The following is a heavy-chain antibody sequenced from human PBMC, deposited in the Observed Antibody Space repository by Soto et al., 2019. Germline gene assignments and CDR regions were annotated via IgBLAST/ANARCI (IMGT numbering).Heavy chain of an antibody. CDR3: ARASSSGNYYYGMDV. CDR2: IKQDGSEK. CDR1: GFTFSSYW. V-gene: IGHV3-7*05. D-gene: IGHD6-6*01. Sequence: GGSLRLSCAASGFTFSSYWMSWVRQAPGKGLEWVANIKQDGSEKYYVDSVKGRFTISRDNAKNSLYLQMNSLRAEDTAVYYCARASSSGNYYYGMDVWGQGTTVTVSS. J-gene: IGHJ6*02.